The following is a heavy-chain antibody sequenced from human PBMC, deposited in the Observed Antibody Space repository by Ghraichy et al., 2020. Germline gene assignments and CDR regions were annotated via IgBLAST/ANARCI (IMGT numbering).Heavy chain of an antibody. CDR3: ASPPMATA. Sequence: GGSLRLSCEASGFTLSSYGMHWVRQAPGKGLEWVAVIWYDGSNKYYADSVKGRFTISRDNPKNTLYLQMNSLRAEDTAVYYCASPPMATARGQGTLVTVSS. CDR1: GFTLSSYG. D-gene: IGHD5-12*01. CDR2: IWYDGSNK. J-gene: IGHJ4*02. V-gene: IGHV3-33*01.